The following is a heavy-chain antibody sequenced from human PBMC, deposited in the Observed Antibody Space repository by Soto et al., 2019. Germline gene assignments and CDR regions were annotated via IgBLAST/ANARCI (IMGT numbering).Heavy chain of an antibody. J-gene: IGHJ4*02. CDR1: GFTFNDYW. CDR3: ARGGPYNDGPRGSRVADF. V-gene: IGHV3-74*01. D-gene: IGHD3-22*01. Sequence: EVQLVESGGGLVQPGGSLRLSCEASGFTFNDYWMHWVRQVPGKGLVWVSRIKSDGSSTSYADSVKGRFTISRDNAKKTLYLQMNSLSDDDSAVYYCARGGPYNDGPRGSRVADFWGQGTLVTVSS. CDR2: IKSDGSST.